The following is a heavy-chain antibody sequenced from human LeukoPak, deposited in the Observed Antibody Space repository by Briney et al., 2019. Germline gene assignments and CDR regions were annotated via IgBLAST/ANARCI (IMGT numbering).Heavy chain of an antibody. J-gene: IGHJ4*02. CDR1: GFTFSSYG. CDR3: ARDTGYSNYDY. V-gene: IGHV3-33*01. CDR2: IWYDGSNK. D-gene: IGHD4-11*01. Sequence: PGGSLRLSCAASGFTFSSYGMHWVRQAPGKGLEWVAVIWYDGSNKYYADSVKGRFTISRDNSKNTLYLQMNTLRADDSAMYYCARDTGYSNYDYWGQGTLVTVSS.